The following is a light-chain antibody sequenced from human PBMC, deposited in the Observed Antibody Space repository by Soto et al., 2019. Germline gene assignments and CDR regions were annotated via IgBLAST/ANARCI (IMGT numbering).Light chain of an antibody. V-gene: IGLV1-40*01. Sequence: QSVLTQPPSVSGAPGQRVTIYCTGSSSNIGAGYDVQWYQQLPGTAPKVLIYGNSNRPSGVPDRFSGSKSGTSASLAITGLQAEDEADYYCQSYDSSLSGVVFGGGTKLTVL. J-gene: IGLJ2*01. CDR2: GNS. CDR1: SSNIGAGYD. CDR3: QSYDSSLSGVV.